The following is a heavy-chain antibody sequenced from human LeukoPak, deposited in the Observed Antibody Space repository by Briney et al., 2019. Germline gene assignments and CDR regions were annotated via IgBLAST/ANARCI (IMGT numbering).Heavy chain of an antibody. V-gene: IGHV3-30*04. CDR1: GFAFSHFA. CDR3: ARMREGAFDI. CDR2: ISYDGSNK. Sequence: GGSLRLSCAASGFAFSHFAMSWVRQAPGEGLEWVAVISYDGSNKYYADSVKGRFTISRDNSKNTLYLQMNSLRAEDTAVYYCARMREGAFDIWGQGTMVTVSS. J-gene: IGHJ3*02.